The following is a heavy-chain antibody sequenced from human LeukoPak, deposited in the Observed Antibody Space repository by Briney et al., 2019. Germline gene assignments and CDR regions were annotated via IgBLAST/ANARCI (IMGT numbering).Heavy chain of an antibody. V-gene: IGHV4-61*05. D-gene: IGHD6-13*01. Sequence: SETLSLTCTVSGGSISSSSYYWGWIRQPPGKGLEWIGYFYHIGNTNYNPSLKSRVTISMDTSRNQFSLKLRSVTAADTAVYYCARAGYTSNWHFDYWGQGALVTVSS. CDR2: FYHIGNT. CDR3: ARAGYTSNWHFDY. J-gene: IGHJ4*02. CDR1: GGSISSSSYY.